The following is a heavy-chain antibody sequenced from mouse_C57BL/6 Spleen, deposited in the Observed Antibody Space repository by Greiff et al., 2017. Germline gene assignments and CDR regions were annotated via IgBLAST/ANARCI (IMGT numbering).Heavy chain of an antibody. CDR3: ASYSNYGDWYFDV. J-gene: IGHJ1*03. D-gene: IGHD2-5*01. CDR1: GYSITSGYY. Sequence: EVQLQQSGPGLVKPSPSLSLTCSVTGYSITSGYYWNWIRQFPGNKLEWMGYISYGGSNNYNPSLKNRISITHDTSKNQFFLKLNSVTTEDTATYYCASYSNYGDWYFDVWGTGTTVTVSS. V-gene: IGHV3-6*01. CDR2: ISYGGSN.